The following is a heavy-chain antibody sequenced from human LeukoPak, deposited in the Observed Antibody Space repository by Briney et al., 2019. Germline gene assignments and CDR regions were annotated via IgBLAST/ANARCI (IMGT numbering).Heavy chain of an antibody. CDR3: ARDSGYYSCFDY. CDR1: GGSISSGDYY. D-gene: IGHD3-22*01. Sequence: SETLSLTYTVSGGSISSGDYYWSWIRQPPGKGLERIGYIYYSGSTYYNPSLKSRVTISVDTSKNQFSLKLSSVTAADTAVYYCARDSGYYSCFDYWGQGTLVTVSS. CDR2: IYYSGST. J-gene: IGHJ4*02. V-gene: IGHV4-30-4*01.